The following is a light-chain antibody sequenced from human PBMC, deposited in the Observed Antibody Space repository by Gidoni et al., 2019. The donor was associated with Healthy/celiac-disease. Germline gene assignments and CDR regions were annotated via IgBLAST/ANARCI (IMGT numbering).Light chain of an antibody. CDR1: QSMSSY. CDR3: QQRYNTPLT. Sequence: PPTLSLSAGERATISCRASQSMSSYLAWYQQKPGKAPRLLIYDASNRESGVPARFSGSGSGTDFTLTISSLEPEDFAVYYCQQRYNTPLTFGGGTKVEIK. V-gene: IGKV3-11*01. J-gene: IGKJ4*01. CDR2: DAS.